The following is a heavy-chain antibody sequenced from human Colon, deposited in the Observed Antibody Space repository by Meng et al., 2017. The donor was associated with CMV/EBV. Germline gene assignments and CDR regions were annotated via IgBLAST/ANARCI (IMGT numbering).Heavy chain of an antibody. CDR2: ISPDSGQT. CDR1: GYTFRSYG. J-gene: IGHJ4*02. D-gene: IGHD3-10*02. V-gene: IGHV1-18*01. Sequence: ASVKVSCKASGYTFRSYGLDWIRQAPGQGFEWMGWISPDSGQTNYPQKFQGRVTMTTDTSTNTAFMELRSLTFDDTAVYYCTRTVCTDGLCYPGEWGQGTLVTVSS. CDR3: TRTVCTDGLCYPGE.